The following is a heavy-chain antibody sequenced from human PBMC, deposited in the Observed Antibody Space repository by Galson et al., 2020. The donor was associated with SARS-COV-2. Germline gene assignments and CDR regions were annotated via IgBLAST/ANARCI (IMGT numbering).Heavy chain of an antibody. J-gene: IGHJ4*02. V-gene: IGHV3-23*01. CDR3: AKDLSYYYDSSGQGLFDY. D-gene: IGHD3-22*01. CDR1: GFTFSSYA. CDR2: ISGSGGST. Sequence: GGSLRLSCAASGFTFSSYAMSWVRQAPGKGLEWVSAISGSGGSTYYADSVKGRFTISRDNSKNTLYLQMNSLRAEDTAVYYCAKDLSYYYDSSGQGLFDYWGQGTLVTVSS.